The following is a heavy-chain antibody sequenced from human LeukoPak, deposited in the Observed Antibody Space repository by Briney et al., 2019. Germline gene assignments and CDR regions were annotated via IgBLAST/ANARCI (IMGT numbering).Heavy chain of an antibody. CDR3: AKPRYDFWSGYTLDP. D-gene: IGHD3-3*01. J-gene: IGHJ5*02. V-gene: IGHV1-2*02. CDR1: GYTFTGYY. CDR2: INPNSGGT. Sequence: ASVKVSCKASGYTFTGYYMHWARQAPGQGLERVGWINPNSGGTNYAQKFQGRVTMTRDTSISTAYMELSRLRSDDTAVYYCAKPRYDFWSGYTLDPWGQGTLVTVSS.